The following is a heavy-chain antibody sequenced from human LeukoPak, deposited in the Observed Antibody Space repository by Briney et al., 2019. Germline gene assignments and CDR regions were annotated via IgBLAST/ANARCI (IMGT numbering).Heavy chain of an antibody. J-gene: IGHJ4*02. Sequence: GGSLRLSCAASRFTFSSYAMSWVRQAPGMGLEWVSTIIASGGRTYYADSVKGRFTISRDNSKNTLYLQVNSLRAEDTAVYYCAKDGVAPGSSGDFFDYWGQGTLVTVSS. V-gene: IGHV3-23*01. CDR3: AKDGVAPGSSGDFFDY. CDR1: RFTFSSYA. CDR2: IIASGGRT. D-gene: IGHD3-3*01.